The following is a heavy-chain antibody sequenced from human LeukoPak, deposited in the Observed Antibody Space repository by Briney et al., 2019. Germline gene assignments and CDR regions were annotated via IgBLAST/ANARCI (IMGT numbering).Heavy chain of an antibody. CDR2: IQSKNDGGTI. Sequence: GGSLRLSCAASTFTFSHAWMSWVRQAPGMGLEWIAHIQSKNDGGTINYAAPVKGRFTISRDDSKNTLYLQMSSLRTEDTAVYYCSIDLPDSSGIYPLDYWGLGTLVTVSS. CDR3: SIDLPDSSGIYPLDY. J-gene: IGHJ4*02. V-gene: IGHV3-15*01. CDR1: TFTFSHAW. D-gene: IGHD3-22*01.